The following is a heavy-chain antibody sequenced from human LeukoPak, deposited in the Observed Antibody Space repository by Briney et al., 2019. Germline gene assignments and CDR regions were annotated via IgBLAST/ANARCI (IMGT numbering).Heavy chain of an antibody. Sequence: SVKVSCKASGYTFTGYYMHWVRQAPGQGLEWMGRINPNSGGTNYAQKFQGRVTMTRDTSISTAYMELSRLRSDDTAVYYCASVFSRSSGWYDSYYYMDVWGKGTTVTVSS. D-gene: IGHD6-19*01. CDR2: INPNSGGT. CDR3: ASVFSRSSGWYDSYYYMDV. V-gene: IGHV1-2*06. J-gene: IGHJ6*03. CDR1: GYTFTGYY.